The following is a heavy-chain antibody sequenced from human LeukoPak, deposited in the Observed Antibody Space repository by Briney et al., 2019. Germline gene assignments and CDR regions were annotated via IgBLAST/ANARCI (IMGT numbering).Heavy chain of an antibody. D-gene: IGHD6-13*01. J-gene: IGHJ6*03. Sequence: PGGSLRLSCAASGFTFSSYGMHWVRQAPGKGLEWVAFIRYDGSNKYYADSVKGRFTISRDNSKNTLYLQMNSLRAEDTAVYYCAKDAHSSSWYTFRGYYYYMDVWGKGTTVTISS. CDR1: GFTFSSYG. V-gene: IGHV3-30*02. CDR2: IRYDGSNK. CDR3: AKDAHSSSWYTFRGYYYYMDV.